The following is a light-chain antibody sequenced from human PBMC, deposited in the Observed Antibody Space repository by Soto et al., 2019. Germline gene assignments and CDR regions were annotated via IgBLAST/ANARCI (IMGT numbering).Light chain of an antibody. J-gene: IGKJ2*01. V-gene: IGKV1-39*01. CDR2: AAS. CDR1: QSISSY. Sequence: DIQMTQSPSSLSASVGDRVTITCRASQSISSYLNWYQQKPGKAPKLLSYAASSLQSGVPSRFSGSGSGTEFTLTISSLQPEDFATYYCQQSYSTPPTFGQGTKLEIK. CDR3: QQSYSTPPT.